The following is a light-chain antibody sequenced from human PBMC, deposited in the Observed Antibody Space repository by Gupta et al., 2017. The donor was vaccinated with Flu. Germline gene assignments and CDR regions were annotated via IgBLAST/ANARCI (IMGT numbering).Light chain of an antibody. CDR1: ALPKKY. J-gene: IGLJ3*02. CDR3: YSTDSSGNHRV. V-gene: IGLV3-10*01. Sequence: GQTARITCSGDALPKKYSSWYQQNAGQAPVLVIYEDSKRPSGIPERFSGSSSGTMATLTISGAQVEDEADYYCYSTDSSGNHRVFGGGTKLAVL. CDR2: EDS.